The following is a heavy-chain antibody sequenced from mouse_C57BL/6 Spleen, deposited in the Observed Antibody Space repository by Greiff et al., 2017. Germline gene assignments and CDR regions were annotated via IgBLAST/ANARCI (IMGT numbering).Heavy chain of an antibody. Sequence: VQLQQSGPELVKPGASVKISCKASGYTFTDYYMNWVKQSHGKSLEWIGDINPNNGGTSYNQKFKGKATLTVDKSSSTAYMELRSLTSEDSAVYYCARVGGNYAWFAYWGQGTLVTVSA. CDR1: GYTFTDYY. J-gene: IGHJ3*01. V-gene: IGHV1-26*01. CDR3: ARVGGNYAWFAY. CDR2: INPNNGGT. D-gene: IGHD2-1*01.